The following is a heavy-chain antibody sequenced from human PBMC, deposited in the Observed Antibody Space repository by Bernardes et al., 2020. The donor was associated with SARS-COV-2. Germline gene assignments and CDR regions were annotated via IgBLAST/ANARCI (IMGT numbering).Heavy chain of an antibody. CDR2: LYSSGRS. CDR3: AGSSCGIDCYIGGLRSWDYGMDV. D-gene: IGHD2-21*01. V-gene: IGHV4-39*01. Sequence: SETLSLTCTVSGGSIRSSNYYLGWIRQPTGKGLEWIGSLYSSGRSYYTPSLQSRVRASVDTSTNQFSLRLSFVTAADTAVYYCAGSSCGIDCYIGGLRSWDYGMDVWGQGTTVTVSS. J-gene: IGHJ6*02. CDR1: GGSIRSSNYY.